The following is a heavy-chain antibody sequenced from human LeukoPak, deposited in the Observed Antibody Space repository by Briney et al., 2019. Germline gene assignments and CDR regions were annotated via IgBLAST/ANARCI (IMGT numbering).Heavy chain of an antibody. D-gene: IGHD1-26*01. Sequence: GESLKISSKSSGYRFTTYWIGWVRQMPGKGLEWMGVIYPGDSDARYSPSFQGQVTISADKSISTAYLQWSSLKASDTAMYYCARRRHLYSGSYYPFDYWAREPWSPSPQ. J-gene: IGHJ4*02. CDR3: ARRRHLYSGSYYPFDY. CDR1: GYRFTTYW. CDR2: IYPGDSDA. V-gene: IGHV5-51*01.